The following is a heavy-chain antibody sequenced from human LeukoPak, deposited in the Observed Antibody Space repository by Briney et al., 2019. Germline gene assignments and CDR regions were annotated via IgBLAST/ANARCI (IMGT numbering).Heavy chain of an antibody. V-gene: IGHV4-30-2*01. CDR1: GGSISSGGYY. CDR2: IYHSGST. D-gene: IGHD2-2*02. J-gene: IGHJ3*02. Sequence: PSQTLSLTCTVSGGSISSGGYYWSWIRPPPGKDLEWIGYIYHSGSTYYNPSLKSRVTISVDRSKNQFSLKLSSVTAADTAVYYCARDPGGCSSTSCYRPLVAFDIWGQGTMVTVSS. CDR3: ARDPGGCSSTSCYRPLVAFDI.